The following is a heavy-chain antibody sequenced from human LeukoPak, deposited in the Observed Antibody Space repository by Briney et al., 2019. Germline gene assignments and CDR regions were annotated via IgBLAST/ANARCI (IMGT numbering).Heavy chain of an antibody. CDR1: GYTFTSYA. D-gene: IGHD3-9*01. CDR3: ARVRYYDILTGYLHTGDYYGMDV. CDR2: INTNTGNP. Sequence: ASVKVSCKASGYTFTSYAMNWVRQAPGQGLEWMGWINTNTGNPTYAQSFTGRFVFSLDTSVSTAYLQISSLKAEDTAVYYCARVRYYDILTGYLHTGDYYGMDVWGQGTTVTVSS. V-gene: IGHV7-4-1*02. J-gene: IGHJ6*02.